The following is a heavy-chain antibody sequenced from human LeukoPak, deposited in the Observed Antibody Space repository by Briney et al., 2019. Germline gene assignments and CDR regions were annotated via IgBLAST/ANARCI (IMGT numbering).Heavy chain of an antibody. CDR1: GFTFSSYG. CDR3: AKDHPKETAYDY. V-gene: IGHV3-30*18. CDR2: ISYDGSNK. Sequence: TGGSLRLSCAASGFTFSSYGMHWVRQAPGKGLEWVAVISYDGSNKYYADSVKGRFTISRDNSKNTLYLQMNSLRAEDTAVYYCAKDHPKETAYDYWGQGTLVTVSS. J-gene: IGHJ4*02. D-gene: IGHD5-24*01.